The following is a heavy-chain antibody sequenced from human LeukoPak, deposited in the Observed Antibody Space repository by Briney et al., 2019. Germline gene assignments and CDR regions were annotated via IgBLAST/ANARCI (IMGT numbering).Heavy chain of an antibody. CDR2: IIPIFGTA. D-gene: IGHD5-24*01. Sequence: SVKVSCKASGGTFSSDAISSVRQAPGQGLEWMGGIIPIFGTANYAQKFQGRVTITADESTSTAYMELSSLRSEDTAVYYCARDGQGTKEDGYNQRRFDYWGQGTLVTVSS. V-gene: IGHV1-69*01. J-gene: IGHJ4*02. CDR1: GGTFSSDA. CDR3: ARDGQGTKEDGYNQRRFDY.